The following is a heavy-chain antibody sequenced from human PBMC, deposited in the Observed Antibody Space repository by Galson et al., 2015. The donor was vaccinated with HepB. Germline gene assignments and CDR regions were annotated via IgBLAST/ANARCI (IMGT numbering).Heavy chain of an antibody. D-gene: IGHD2-2*01. CDR1: GFTFSNYN. CDR3: ARKAGHCSSTSCRDYYYYAMDV. CDR2: ISTNTGTI. V-gene: IGHV3-48*02. J-gene: IGHJ6*02. Sequence: SLRLSCAASGFTFSNYNLNWVRQSPGKGLEWVSYISTNTGTIYYADSVRGRFTISRDNAKNSLYLQMNSLRDEDTAVYYCARKAGHCSSTSCRDYYYYAMDVWGQGTTVTVS.